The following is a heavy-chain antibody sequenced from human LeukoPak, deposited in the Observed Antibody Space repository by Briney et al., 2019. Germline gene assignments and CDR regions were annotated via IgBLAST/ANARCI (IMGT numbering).Heavy chain of an antibody. CDR1: GYIFTDYY. CDR3: AGSTSGDAFDI. V-gene: IGHV1-2*06. D-gene: IGHD3-10*01. Sequence: ASVKVSCKASGYIFTDYYMHWVRQAPGQGLGWMGRINPNSGDTNSAQKFQGRVTMTRDTSISTVDVELSRLRSDDTAVFYCAGSTSGDAFDIWGQGTMVTVSS. CDR2: INPNSGDT. J-gene: IGHJ3*02.